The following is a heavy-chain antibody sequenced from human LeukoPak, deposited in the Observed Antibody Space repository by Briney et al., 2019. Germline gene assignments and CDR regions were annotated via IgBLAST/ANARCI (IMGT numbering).Heavy chain of an antibody. CDR3: TRDLMDYDVSTGLHHYYMDV. V-gene: IGHV3-74*01. D-gene: IGHD3-9*01. CDR1: GFTFSSYW. Sequence: GGSLRLSCAASGFTFSSYWMHWVRQAPGKGLVWVSRINSDGSSTSYADSVKGRFTISRDNAKNTLYLQMNSLRAEDTAVYYCTRDLMDYDVSTGLHHYYMDVWGQGTTVTVSS. CDR2: INSDGSST. J-gene: IGHJ6*02.